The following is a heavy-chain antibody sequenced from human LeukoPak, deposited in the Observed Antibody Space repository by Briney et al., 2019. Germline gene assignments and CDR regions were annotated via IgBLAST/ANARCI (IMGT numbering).Heavy chain of an antibody. Sequence: SETLSLTCTLAGGSISGYYWSWIRQSPGKGLEWIGYIYYSGTTNYNPSLEGRVTISVDTSKNQFSLKLSSVTAADTAVYYCARAKFAGDPNWYFDLWGRGTLVTVSS. D-gene: IGHD7-27*01. CDR2: IYYSGTT. V-gene: IGHV4-59*01. J-gene: IGHJ2*01. CDR3: ARAKFAGDPNWYFDL. CDR1: GGSISGYY.